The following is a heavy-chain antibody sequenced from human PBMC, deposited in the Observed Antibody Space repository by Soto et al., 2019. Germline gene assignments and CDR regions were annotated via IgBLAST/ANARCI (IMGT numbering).Heavy chain of an antibody. CDR2: IYPGDSDT. V-gene: IGHV5-51*01. D-gene: IGHD6-13*01. CDR1: GYSFTSYW. J-gene: IGHJ4*02. CDR3: ARVPPIAAAGTSFDY. Sequence: GESLKISCKGSGYSFTSYWIGWVRQMPGKGLEWMGIIYPGDSDTRYSPSFQGQVTISADKSISTAYLQWSSLKASDTAMYYCARVPPIAAAGTSFDYWGQGTLVTVSS.